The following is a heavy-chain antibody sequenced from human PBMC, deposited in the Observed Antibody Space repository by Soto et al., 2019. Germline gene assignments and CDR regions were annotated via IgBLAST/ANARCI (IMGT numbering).Heavy chain of an antibody. D-gene: IGHD3-16*01. V-gene: IGHV4-39*01. CDR2: MYYSGAT. CDR3: SRHAAYDSVWGKSDGSDY. Sequence: QLQLQESGPGLVKPSETLSLACTVSGGSISSNSYYWDWIRQPPGKGLEWIGSMYYSGATYHNPSLQRRVTISVDTSKNQFSLHLSSVTAADAGVYYCSRHAAYDSVWGKSDGSDYWGQGTLVTVSS. J-gene: IGHJ4*02. CDR1: GGSISSNSYY.